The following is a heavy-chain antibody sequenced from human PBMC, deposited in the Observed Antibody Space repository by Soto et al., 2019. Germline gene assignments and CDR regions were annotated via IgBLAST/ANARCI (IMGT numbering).Heavy chain of an antibody. Sequence: QVQLVQSGAEVKKPGSSVKVSCKASGGTFSSYAISWVRQAPGQGLEWMVGIIPICRTPDYAQKFQGRVTITADESTSTAYMELSSLRSEDTAVYYCARDKDRPRLGGNYYYIMDVWGQGTTVTVSS. CDR1: GGTFSSYA. V-gene: IGHV1-69*12. CDR3: ARDKDRPRLGGNYYYIMDV. D-gene: IGHD5-12*01. J-gene: IGHJ6*02. CDR2: IIPICRTP.